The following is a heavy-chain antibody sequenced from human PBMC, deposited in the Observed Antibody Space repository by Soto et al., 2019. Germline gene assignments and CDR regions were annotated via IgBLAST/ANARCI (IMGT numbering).Heavy chain of an antibody. D-gene: IGHD2-15*01. Sequence: GGALSLSSAASGFTVSSYAMSWVRQAPGKGLEWVSAISGSGGSTYYADSVKGRFTISRDNSKNTLYLQMNSLRAEDTAVYYCGKVLRRYCSGGICYFGYWGQGTSVPVS. CDR1: GFTVSSYA. CDR3: GKVLRRYCSGGICYFGY. V-gene: IGHV3-23*01. CDR2: ISGSGGST. J-gene: IGHJ4*02.